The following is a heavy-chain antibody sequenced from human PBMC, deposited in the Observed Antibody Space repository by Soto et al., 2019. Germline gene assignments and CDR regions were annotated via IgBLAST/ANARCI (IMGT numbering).Heavy chain of an antibody. Sequence: SQTLSLTCVISGDSVSSNSAAWNWIRQSPSRGLEWLGRTYYRSKWYNDYAVSVKSRITINPDTSKNQFSLQLNSVTPEDTAVYYCARVRMYSSVWYAENDAFDIWGRGTMVTVSS. CDR2: TYYRSKWYN. D-gene: IGHD6-19*01. CDR3: ARVRMYSSVWYAENDAFDI. V-gene: IGHV6-1*01. CDR1: GDSVSSNSAA. J-gene: IGHJ3*02.